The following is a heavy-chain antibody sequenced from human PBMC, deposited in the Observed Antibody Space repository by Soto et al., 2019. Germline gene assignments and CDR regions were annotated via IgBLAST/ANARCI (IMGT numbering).Heavy chain of an antibody. V-gene: IGHV4-30-4*01. CDR3: ARAAVSGALHWLDP. CDR2: IYHSGSA. Sequence: QVQLQESGPGLVEPSQTLSLTCAVSGGSINSGDYYWNWIRQSPGKGLEWIGYIYHSGSAYYNPSVKSRVSLSVDTSKNQFSLTLTSVTAADTAVYYCARAAVSGALHWLDPWGQGTLVTVSS. CDR1: GGSINSGDYY. J-gene: IGHJ5*02.